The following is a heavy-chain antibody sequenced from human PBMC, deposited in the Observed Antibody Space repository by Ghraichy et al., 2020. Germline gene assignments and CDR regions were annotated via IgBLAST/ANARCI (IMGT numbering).Heavy chain of an antibody. CDR2: ISGSGGST. D-gene: IGHD3-22*01. J-gene: IGHJ4*02. CDR1: GFTFSSYA. V-gene: IGHV3-23*01. Sequence: SCAASGFTFSSYAMSWVRQAPGKGLEWVSAISGSGGSTYYADSVKGRFTISRDNSKNTLYLQMNSLRAEDTAVYYCAKDGGSSGPFDYWGQGTLVTVSS. CDR3: AKDGGSSGPFDY.